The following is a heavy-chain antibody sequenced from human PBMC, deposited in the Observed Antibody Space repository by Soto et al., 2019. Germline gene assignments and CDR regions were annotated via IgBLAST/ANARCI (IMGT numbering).Heavy chain of an antibody. J-gene: IGHJ3*02. CDR3: ARDRPTWGSYRYGAFDI. CDR2: IYYSGST. V-gene: IGHV4-59*01. CDR1: GGSISSYY. D-gene: IGHD3-16*02. Sequence: QVQLQESGPGLVKPSETLSLTCTVSGGSISSYYWSWIRQPPGKGLEWIGYIYYSGSTNYNPSLMSRVTISVDTSKNQFSLKLSSVTAADTAVYYCARDRPTWGSYRYGAFDIWGQGTMVTVSS.